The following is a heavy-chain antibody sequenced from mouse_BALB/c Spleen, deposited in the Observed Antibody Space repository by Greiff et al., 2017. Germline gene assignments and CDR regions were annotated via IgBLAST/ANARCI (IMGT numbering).Heavy chain of an antibody. Sequence: EVKLMESGGGLVKPGGSLKLSCAASGFTFSDYYMYWVRQTPEKRLEWVATISDGGSYTYYPDSVKGRFTISRDNAKNNQYLQMSSLKSEDTAMYYCARDDGHCYGYVPYWGQGTTLTVSS. D-gene: IGHD1-2*01. V-gene: IGHV5-4*02. CDR2: ISDGGSYT. CDR1: GFTFSDYY. J-gene: IGHJ2*01. CDR3: ARDDGHCYGYVPY.